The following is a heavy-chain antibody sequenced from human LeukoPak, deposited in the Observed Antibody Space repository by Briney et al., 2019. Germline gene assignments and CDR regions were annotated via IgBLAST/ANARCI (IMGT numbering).Heavy chain of an antibody. CDR3: AKDIYYASSGFDY. J-gene: IGHJ4*02. Sequence: GGSLRLSCTASGFTFTDYIMHWVRQAPGKGLEWVSSISGSGAYIYYADSVKGRFTISRDSAKNSLYLQMNSLRAEDTALYYCAKDIYYASSGFDYWGQGTLVTVSS. CDR1: GFTFTDYI. D-gene: IGHD6-19*01. CDR2: ISGSGAYI. V-gene: IGHV3-21*04.